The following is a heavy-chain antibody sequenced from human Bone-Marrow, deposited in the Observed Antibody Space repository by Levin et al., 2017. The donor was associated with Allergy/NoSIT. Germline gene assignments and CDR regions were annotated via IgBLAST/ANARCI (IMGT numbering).Heavy chain of an antibody. CDR1: GFTLRSYE. CDR2: ISSSGTSR. CDR3: ARLEIRVIHPWSRYAMDV. J-gene: IGHJ6*02. D-gene: IGHD5-18*01. Sequence: GESLKISCVVSGFTLRSYEMNWVRQAPGKGLEWVSHISSSGTSRYYADSVKGRFTTSRDNAKNSLYLQMSSLRAEDTAIYYCARLEIRVIHPWSRYAMDVWGQGTTVTVSS. V-gene: IGHV3-48*03.